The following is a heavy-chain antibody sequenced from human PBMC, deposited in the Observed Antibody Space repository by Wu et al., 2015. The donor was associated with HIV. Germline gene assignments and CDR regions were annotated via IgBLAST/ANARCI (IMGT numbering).Heavy chain of an antibody. V-gene: IGHV1-24*01. CDR2: FDPEDGET. Sequence: QVQLVQSGAEVKKPGASVKVSCKVSGYTLTELSMHWVRQAPGKGLEWMGGFDPEDGETIYAQKFQGRVTITADESTSTAYMEMSSLRSEDTAVYYCASREPESQDIDYYYMGVWGNGTTVTVSS. CDR1: GYTLTELS. CDR3: ASREPESQDIDYYYMGV. D-gene: IGHD2-15*01. J-gene: IGHJ6*03.